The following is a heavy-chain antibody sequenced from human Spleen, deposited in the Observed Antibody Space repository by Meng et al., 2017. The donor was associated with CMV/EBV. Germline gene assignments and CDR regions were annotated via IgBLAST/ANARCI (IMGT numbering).Heavy chain of an antibody. CDR1: GGSISSGGYY. J-gene: IGHJ4*02. V-gene: IGHV4-31*03. CDR2: IYYSGGT. D-gene: IGHD2-15*01. Sequence: CTVSGGSISSGGYYWSWIRQHPGKGLEWIGYIYYSGGTYYNPSLKSRVTISVDTSKNQFSLKLSSVTAADTAVYYCARTGRSATNFDYWGQGTLVTVSS. CDR3: ARTGRSATNFDY.